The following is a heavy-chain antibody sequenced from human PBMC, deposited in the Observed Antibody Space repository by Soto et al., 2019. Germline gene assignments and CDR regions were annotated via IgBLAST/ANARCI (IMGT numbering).Heavy chain of an antibody. J-gene: IGHJ3*02. CDR2: ISSSSYI. CDR1: GFSLSDYA. V-gene: IGHV3-21*01. CDR3: ARYSGIGYYDSSGYYSDAFDI. D-gene: IGHD3-22*01. Sequence: GGSLRLSCVASGFSLSDYAVNWVRQAPGTGLEWVSSISSSSYIYYADSVKGRFTISGDNAKNSLYLQMNSLRAEDTAVYYCARYSGIGYYDSSGYYSDAFDIWGQGTMVTVSS.